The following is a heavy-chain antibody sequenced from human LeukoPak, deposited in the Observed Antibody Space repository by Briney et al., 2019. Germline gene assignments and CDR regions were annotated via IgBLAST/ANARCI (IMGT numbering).Heavy chain of an antibody. Sequence: PSQTLSLTCTVSGGSISSGSYYWSWIRQPAGTGLEWIGRIYTSGSTNYNPSLKSRVTISVDTSKNQFSLKLSSVTAADTAVYYCASGVRGVIPFYYYGMDVWGQGTTVTVSS. CDR2: IYTSGST. J-gene: IGHJ6*02. V-gene: IGHV4-61*02. D-gene: IGHD3-10*01. CDR3: ASGVRGVIPFYYYGMDV. CDR1: GGSISSGSYY.